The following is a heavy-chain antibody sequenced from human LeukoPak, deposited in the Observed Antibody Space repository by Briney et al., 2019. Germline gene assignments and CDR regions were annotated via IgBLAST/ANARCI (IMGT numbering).Heavy chain of an antibody. CDR3: ARRHSSGYPDY. D-gene: IGHD6-19*01. CDR2: IYPVDSDT. J-gene: IGHJ4*02. Sequence: GESLKISCKGSGYSFTSYWIGWVRQMPGKGLEWMGIIYPVDSDTRYSPSFQCHVTITADKSISTAYLQWSSLKPSDTAMYYCARRHSSGYPDYWGQGTLVTVSS. V-gene: IGHV5-51*01. CDR1: GYSFTSYW.